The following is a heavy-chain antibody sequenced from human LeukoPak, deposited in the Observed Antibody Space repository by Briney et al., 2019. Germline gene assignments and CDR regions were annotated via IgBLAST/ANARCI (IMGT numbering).Heavy chain of an antibody. CDR2: ISSSGTTI. Sequence: GGSLRLSCAASGFTFSDYYMSWIRQAPGKGLEWVSYISSSGTTIYYADSVKGRFTISRDNAKNSLYLQMNSLRAEDTAVYYCARDNGWLQLTYFDYWGQRTLVTVSS. J-gene: IGHJ4*02. CDR3: ARDNGWLQLTYFDY. D-gene: IGHD5-24*01. CDR1: GFTFSDYY. V-gene: IGHV3-11*01.